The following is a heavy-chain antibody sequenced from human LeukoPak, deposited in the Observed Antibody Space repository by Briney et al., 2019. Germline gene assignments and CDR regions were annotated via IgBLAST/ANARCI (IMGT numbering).Heavy chain of an antibody. CDR1: GFTFTSYT. CDR2: ITSSSSTI. V-gene: IGHV3-48*01. D-gene: IGHD2/OR15-2a*01. CDR3: ARNFDS. J-gene: IGHJ4*02. Sequence: GGSLRLSCAASGFTFTSYTMNWVRQAPGKGLEWVSYITSSSSTICYADSVKGRFTMSRDNAENSLYLQMNSLRAEDTAVYYCARNFDSWGQGTLVTVSS.